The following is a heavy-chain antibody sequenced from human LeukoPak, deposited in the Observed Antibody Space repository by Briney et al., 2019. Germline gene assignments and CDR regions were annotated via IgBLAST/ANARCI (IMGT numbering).Heavy chain of an antibody. CDR1: GGSFSGYY. D-gene: IGHD3-22*01. J-gene: IGHJ4*02. CDR2: INHSGRT. Sequence: SETLSLTCAVYGGSFSGYYWSWIRQPPGKGLEWIGEINHSGRTNYNPPLKSRVTISVDTSKNQFSLKLSSVTAADTAVYYCARVGYYDSSGYHTWGQGTLVTVSS. CDR3: ARVGYYDSSGYHT. V-gene: IGHV4-34*01.